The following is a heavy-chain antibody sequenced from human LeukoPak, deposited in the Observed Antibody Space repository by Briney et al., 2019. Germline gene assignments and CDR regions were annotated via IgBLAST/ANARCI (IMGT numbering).Heavy chain of an antibody. Sequence: GGSLRLSCAASGFTFSSYNMNWVRQAPGKGLEWVSSISSSGSYIYYADSVKGRFTISRDNSKNTLYLQMNSLRAEDTAVYYCARDPITMVRGVSPPSAGWGQGTLVTVSS. J-gene: IGHJ4*02. D-gene: IGHD3-10*01. V-gene: IGHV3-21*01. CDR2: ISSSGSYI. CDR1: GFTFSSYN. CDR3: ARDPITMVRGVSPPSAG.